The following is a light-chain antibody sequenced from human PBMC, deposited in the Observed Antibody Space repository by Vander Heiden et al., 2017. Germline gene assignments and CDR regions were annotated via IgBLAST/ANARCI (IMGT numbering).Light chain of an antibody. V-gene: IGLV1-51*01. CDR3: GTWDSGLSVGV. Sequence: QSVLTQPPSVSAAPGQKVTISSSGSSANIGKSFVSWYQQFRGTAPKLLIYDNDKRPSGTPARFSGSKSGTSATLDITGLQTGEEADYYCGTWDSGLSVGVFGTGTKLTVL. CDR2: DND. J-gene: IGLJ3*02. CDR1: SANIGKSF.